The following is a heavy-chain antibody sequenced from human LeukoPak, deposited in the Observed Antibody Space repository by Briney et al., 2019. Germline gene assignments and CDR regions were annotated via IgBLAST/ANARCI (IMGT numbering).Heavy chain of an antibody. CDR2: INHSGST. D-gene: IGHD2-15*01. V-gene: IGHV4-34*01. CDR3: ARGRCSGGSCYFGTLYYYYYMDV. J-gene: IGHJ6*03. Sequence: SETLSLTCAVYGGSFSGYYWSWIRQPPGKGLEWIGEINHSGSTNYNPSLKSRVTISVDMSKNQFSLKLSSVTAADTAVYYCARGRCSGGSCYFGTLYYYYYMDVWGKGTTVTVSS. CDR1: GGSFSGYY.